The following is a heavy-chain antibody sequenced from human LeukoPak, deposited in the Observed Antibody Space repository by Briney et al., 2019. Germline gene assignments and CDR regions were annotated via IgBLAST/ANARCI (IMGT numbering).Heavy chain of an antibody. V-gene: IGHV1-18*01. CDR1: GYTFTSYG. D-gene: IGHD3-22*01. Sequence: ASVKVSCKASGYTFTSYGISWVRQAPGQGLEWMGWISAYNGNTNYAQKLQGRVTMTTDTSTSTAYMELRSLRSDDTAVYYCARGPHYYDSSGYSPLGYYYYMDVWGKGTTVTVSS. CDR3: ARGPHYYDSSGYSPLGYYYYMDV. CDR2: ISAYNGNT. J-gene: IGHJ6*03.